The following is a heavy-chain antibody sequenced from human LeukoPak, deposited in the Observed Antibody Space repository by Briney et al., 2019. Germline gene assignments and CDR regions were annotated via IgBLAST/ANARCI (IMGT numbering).Heavy chain of an antibody. CDR3: ARVSEMATILNFDY. CDR2: ISYDGSNK. Sequence: GGSLRLSCAASGFTFSSYAMHWVRQAPGKGLEWVAVISYDGSNKYYADSVKGRFTISRDNSKNTLYLQMNSLRAEDTAVYYCARVSEMATILNFDYWGQGTLVTVSS. D-gene: IGHD5-24*01. CDR1: GFTFSSYA. J-gene: IGHJ4*02. V-gene: IGHV3-30-3*01.